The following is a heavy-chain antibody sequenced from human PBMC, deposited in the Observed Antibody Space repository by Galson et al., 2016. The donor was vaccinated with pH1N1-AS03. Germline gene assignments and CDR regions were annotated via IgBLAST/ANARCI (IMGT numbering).Heavy chain of an antibody. CDR3: AREINYGRGWYSVDY. CDR2: ISPTGP. CDR1: GFIFSNYA. J-gene: IGHJ4*02. V-gene: IGHV3-23*01. Sequence: SLRLSCAASGFIFSNYAMTWVRQAPGKGLEWVSAISPTGPHYAVSVKGRFTISRDNSKNTVYLQINSLRVEDTAFYFCAREINYGRGWYSVDYWGQGTLVTVSS. D-gene: IGHD6-19*01.